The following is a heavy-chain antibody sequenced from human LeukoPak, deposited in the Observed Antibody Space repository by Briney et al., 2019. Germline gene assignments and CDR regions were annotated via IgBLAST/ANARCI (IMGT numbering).Heavy chain of an antibody. Sequence: SETLSLTCAASGGSFSSYYWRWIRQPPGKGLEWIGEINHSGSTNYNPSLKSRVTISVDTSKNQFSLKLSYVTAADTAVYYCARGHAQNVYGERPYYYDGMHGWGQGTTVTVSS. CDR1: GGSFSSYY. D-gene: IGHD4-17*01. J-gene: IGHJ6*01. CDR2: INHSGST. V-gene: IGHV4-34*01. CDR3: ARGHAQNVYGERPYYYDGMHG.